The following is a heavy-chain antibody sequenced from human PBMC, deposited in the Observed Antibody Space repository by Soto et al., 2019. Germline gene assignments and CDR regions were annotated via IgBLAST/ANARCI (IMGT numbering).Heavy chain of an antibody. CDR3: ARGWGKVYFDY. V-gene: IGHV4-59*01. CDR1: GGSISSYY. Sequence: TSETLSLTCTVSGGSISSYYWSWIRQPPGKGLEWIGYIYYSGSTNYNPSLKSRVTISVDTSKNQFSLKLSSVTAADTAVYYCARGWGKVYFDYWGQGTLVTVS. D-gene: IGHD7-27*01. CDR2: IYYSGST. J-gene: IGHJ4*02.